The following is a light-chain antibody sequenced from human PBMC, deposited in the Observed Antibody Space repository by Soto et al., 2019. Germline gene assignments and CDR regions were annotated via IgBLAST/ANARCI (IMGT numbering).Light chain of an antibody. J-gene: IGKJ4*01. CDR2: GGS. V-gene: IGKV1-6*01. CDR1: QGIRND. Sequence: AIQMTQSPSSLSASVGDRVTLTCRASQGIRNDSGWYQQKPGKAPKVLIYGGSTLQSGVPSRFSGSGFGTDFTLTIGSLQPDDFATYYCLQDYSYPLTFGGGTKVDIK. CDR3: LQDYSYPLT.